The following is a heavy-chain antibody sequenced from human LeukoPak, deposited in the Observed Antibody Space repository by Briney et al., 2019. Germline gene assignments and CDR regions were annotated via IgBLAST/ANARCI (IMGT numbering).Heavy chain of an antibody. D-gene: IGHD3-22*01. V-gene: IGHV4-38-2*02. CDR1: GYSISSGYY. Sequence: SETLSLTCAVSGYSISSGYYRGWIRQPPGKGLEWIGSIYHSGSTYYNPSLKSRVTISVDTSKNQVSLKLSSVTAADTAVYYCARDRTDYYDSSGYYHPFDYWGQGTLVTVSS. CDR2: IYHSGST. J-gene: IGHJ4*02. CDR3: ARDRTDYYDSSGYYHPFDY.